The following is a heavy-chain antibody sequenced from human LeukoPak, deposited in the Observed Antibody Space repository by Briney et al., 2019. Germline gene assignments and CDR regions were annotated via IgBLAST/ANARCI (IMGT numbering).Heavy chain of an antibody. D-gene: IGHD4-17*01. CDR1: GGTFSSYA. J-gene: IGHJ5*02. CDR3: ASYDYGDYQNNNWFDP. Sequence: ASVKVSCKASGGTFSSYAISWVRQAPGQGLEWMGRIIPIFGIANYAQKFQGRVTITADKSTSTAYMELSSLRSEDTAVYYCASYDYGDYQNNNWFDPWGQGTLVTVSS. CDR2: IIPIFGIA. V-gene: IGHV1-69*04.